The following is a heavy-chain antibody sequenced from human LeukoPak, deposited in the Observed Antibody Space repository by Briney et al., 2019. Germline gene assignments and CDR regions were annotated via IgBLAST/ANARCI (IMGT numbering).Heavy chain of an antibody. CDR1: GGSISSGSYY. CDR2: IYTSGST. J-gene: IGHJ6*03. V-gene: IGHV4-61*02. CDR3: AREGVVVVAATRGTDGYYYMDV. D-gene: IGHD2-15*01. Sequence: SETLSLTCTVSGGSISSGSYYWSWIRQPAGKGLEWIGRIYTSGSTNYNPSLKSRVTISVDTSKNQFSLKLSSVTATDTAVYYCAREGVVVVAATRGTDGYYYMDVWGKGTTVTVSS.